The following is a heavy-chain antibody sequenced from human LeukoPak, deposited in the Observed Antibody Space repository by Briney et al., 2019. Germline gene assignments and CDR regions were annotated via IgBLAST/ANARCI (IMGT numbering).Heavy chain of an antibody. Sequence: GGSLRLSCAASRFTFSSYDMNWVRQAPGKGLEWVSYISSSGITTYYADSVKGRFTISRDNSKNTLSLQMNSLRAEDTAVYYCAKDLGLGYCTNGVCSNDYWGQGTLVTVSS. CDR3: AKDLGLGYCTNGVCSNDY. V-gene: IGHV3-48*03. D-gene: IGHD2-8*01. CDR1: RFTFSSYD. CDR2: ISSSGITT. J-gene: IGHJ4*02.